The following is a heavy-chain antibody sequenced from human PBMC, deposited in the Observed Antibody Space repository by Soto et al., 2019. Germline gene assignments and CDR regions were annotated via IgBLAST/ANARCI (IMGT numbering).Heavy chain of an antibody. CDR2: IYYTGFT. D-gene: IGHD6-19*01. V-gene: IGHV4-30-4*08. Sequence: PSETLSLTCTVSGDSLRGGDYSWSWIRQPPGKGVEWIGDIYYTGFTFYNPSLKSRLTISLDSSKNQFSLRLNFVTAADTSVYFCARAYRINGWSDYFFDYWGQGTLVTVSS. CDR1: GDSLRGGDYS. CDR3: ARAYRINGWSDYFFDY. J-gene: IGHJ4*02.